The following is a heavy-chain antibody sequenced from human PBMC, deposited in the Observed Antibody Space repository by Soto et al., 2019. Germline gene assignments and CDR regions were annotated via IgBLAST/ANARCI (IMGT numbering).Heavy chain of an antibody. V-gene: IGHV4-59*01. CDR1: CCTISSYY. J-gene: IGHJ4*02. Sequence: SETLSLSCTVFCCTISSYYWSWIRQPPGKGLEWIGYLYYSGSTNYTPSLKSRVTISVDTSKNQFSLKLSSVTAADTAVYYCARVDLKQWLVLGYWGQGTLVTVSS. D-gene: IGHD6-19*01. CDR3: ARVDLKQWLVLGY. CDR2: LYYSGST.